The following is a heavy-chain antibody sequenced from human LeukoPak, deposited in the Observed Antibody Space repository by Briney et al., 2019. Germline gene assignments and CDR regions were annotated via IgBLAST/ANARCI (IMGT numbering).Heavy chain of an antibody. V-gene: IGHV4-61*02. J-gene: IGHJ3*02. CDR3: ARDGYNYRAFDI. CDR1: GGSISSGSYY. CDR2: IYTSGST. Sequence: SETLSLTCTVSGGSISSGSYYWSWIRQPAGKGLEWIGRIYTSGSTNYNPSLKSRVTISVDTSKNQFSLKLSSVTAADTAVYYCARDGYNYRAFDIWGQGTIVTVSS. D-gene: IGHD5-24*01.